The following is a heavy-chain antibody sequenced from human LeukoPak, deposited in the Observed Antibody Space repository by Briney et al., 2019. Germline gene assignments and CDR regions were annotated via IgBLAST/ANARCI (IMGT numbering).Heavy chain of an antibody. V-gene: IGHV5-51*01. D-gene: IGHD6-6*01. Sequence: GESLKISCKGPGYSFTRYWFGWVRQMPGKGLKWMGIIHPGDSDTRYSPSFQGQFTISADKSISTAYLQWSGLKASDTAMYYCARSHDYSSPSYDYWGQGTLVTVSS. CDR3: ARSHDYSSPSYDY. CDR2: IHPGDSDT. CDR1: GYSFTRYW. J-gene: IGHJ4*02.